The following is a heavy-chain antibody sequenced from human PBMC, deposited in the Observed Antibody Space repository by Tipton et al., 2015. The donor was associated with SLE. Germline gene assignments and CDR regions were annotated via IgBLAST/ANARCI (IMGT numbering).Heavy chain of an antibody. CDR2: IYYSGST. CDR1: GGSISSSSYY. CDR3: AREWGGWHSNNAFDI. D-gene: IGHD6-19*01. V-gene: IGHV4-39*07. Sequence: TLSLTCTVSGGSISSSSYYWGWIRQPPGKGLEWIGSIYYSGSTYYNPSLKSRVTISVDTSKNQFSLKLSSVTAADTAVYYCAREWGGWHSNNAFDIWGQGTMVTVSS. J-gene: IGHJ3*02.